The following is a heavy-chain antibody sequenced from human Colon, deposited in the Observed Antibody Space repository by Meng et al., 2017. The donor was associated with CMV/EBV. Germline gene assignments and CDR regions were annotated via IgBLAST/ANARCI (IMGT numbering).Heavy chain of an antibody. V-gene: IGHV3-30*02. CDR1: EFTFSRNG. CDR2: IRYDGTNK. Sequence: GGSLRLSCAASEFTFSRNGMHWVRQAPGKGLEWVAFIRYDGTNKYYADSVKGRFTISRDNSKNTLYLQMNNLRAEDTAVYLCAKEASGIPGYFDYWGQETLVTVSS. D-gene: IGHD3-10*01. CDR3: AKEASGIPGYFDY. J-gene: IGHJ4*02.